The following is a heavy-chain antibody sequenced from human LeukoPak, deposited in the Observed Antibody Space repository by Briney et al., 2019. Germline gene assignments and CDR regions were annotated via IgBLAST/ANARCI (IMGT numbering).Heavy chain of an antibody. V-gene: IGHV3-11*04. CDR3: ARDRAAPDY. CDR1: GFTFSDYY. D-gene: IGHD3-10*01. CDR2: IISSGSTL. Sequence: GGSLRLSCAASGFTFSDYYMNWIRQAPGKGLEWVSYIISSGSTLYYADSVKGRFTISRDNAKNSLYLQMNGLRADDTAVYYCARDRAAPDYWGQGTLVTVSS. J-gene: IGHJ4*02.